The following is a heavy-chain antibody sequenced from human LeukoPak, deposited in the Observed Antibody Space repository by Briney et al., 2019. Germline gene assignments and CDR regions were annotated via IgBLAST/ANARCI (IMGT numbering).Heavy chain of an antibody. CDR1: GGSFSGYY. J-gene: IGHJ4*02. Sequence: PSQTLSLTCAVYGGSFSGYYWSWIRQPPGKGLEWIGEINHSGSTNYNPSLKSRVTISVDTSKNQFSLKLSSVTAADTAVYYCATGDCSGGSCPGASDYWGQGTLVTVSS. D-gene: IGHD2-15*01. V-gene: IGHV4-34*01. CDR3: ATGDCSGGSCPGASDY. CDR2: INHSGST.